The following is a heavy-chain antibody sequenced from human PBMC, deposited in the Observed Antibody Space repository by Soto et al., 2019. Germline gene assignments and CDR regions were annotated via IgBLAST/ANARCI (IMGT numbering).Heavy chain of an antibody. Sequence: GASVKVSCKASGYTFTSYGISWVRQAPGQGLEWMGWISAYNGNTNYAQKLQGRVTMTTDTSTSTAYMELRSLRSDDTAVYYCARDGYCSSTSCYTNNENYYYYYGMDVWGQGTTVTVSS. J-gene: IGHJ6*02. D-gene: IGHD2-2*02. CDR3: ARDGYCSSTSCYTNNENYYYYYGMDV. V-gene: IGHV1-18*01. CDR1: GYTFTSYG. CDR2: ISAYNGNT.